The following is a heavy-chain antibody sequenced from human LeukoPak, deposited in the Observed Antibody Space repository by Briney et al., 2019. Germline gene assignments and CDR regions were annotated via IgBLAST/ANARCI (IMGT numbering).Heavy chain of an antibody. V-gene: IGHV4-34*01. CDR1: GVSFSGYY. D-gene: IGHD2-2*01. CDR2: INHSGST. CDR3: ARVGIGYCSSTSCPRYYYYYGMDV. Sequence: SETLSLTCAVYGVSFSGYYWSWIRQPPGKGLEWIGEINHSGSTNYNPSLKSRVTISVDTSKNQFSLKLSSVTAADTAVYYCARVGIGYCSSTSCPRYYYYYGMDVWGQGTTVTVSS. J-gene: IGHJ6*02.